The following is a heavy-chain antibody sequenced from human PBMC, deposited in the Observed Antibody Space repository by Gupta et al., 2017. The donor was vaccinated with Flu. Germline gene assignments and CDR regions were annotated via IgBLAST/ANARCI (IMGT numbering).Heavy chain of an antibody. CDR2: MGTAGDT. CDR3: ARGSSGWYYFDY. J-gene: IGHJ4*02. D-gene: IGHD6-19*01. V-gene: IGHV3-13*01. Sequence: SSYNRHGVGQATGKGLEGVSAMGTAGDTYYPGSVKGRFTISRENAKNSLYLQMNSLRVGDTAVYYCARGSSGWYYFDYWGKGTLVIVSS. CDR1: SSYN.